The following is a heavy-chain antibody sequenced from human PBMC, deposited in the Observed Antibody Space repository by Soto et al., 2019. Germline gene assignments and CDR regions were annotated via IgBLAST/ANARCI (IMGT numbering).Heavy chain of an antibody. CDR3: ARILTPTSRSRSPDFDY. CDR1: GYTFTSYA. D-gene: IGHD2-2*01. J-gene: IGHJ4*02. V-gene: IGHV1-18*04. Sequence: QVQLVQSGAEVKTPGASVKVSCKASGYTFTSYAISWVRQAPGQGLEWMGWISAHNGNTNYAQKLQGRVTITTDTSTSTVYMELRSLRSDDTAVYYCARILTPTSRSRSPDFDYWGQGTLVTVSS. CDR2: ISAHNGNT.